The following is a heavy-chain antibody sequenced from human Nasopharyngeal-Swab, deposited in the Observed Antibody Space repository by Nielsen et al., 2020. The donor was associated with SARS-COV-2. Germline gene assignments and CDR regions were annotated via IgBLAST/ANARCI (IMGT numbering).Heavy chain of an antibody. CDR3: AKDKRYFDWDGMDV. J-gene: IGHJ6*02. CDR1: GFTFSSYG. Sequence: GESLKISCAASGFTFSSYGMHWVRQAPGKGLEWVAVISYDGSNKYYADSVKGRFTISRDNSKNTLYLQMYSLRAEDTAVYYCAKDKRYFDWDGMDVWGQGTTVTVSS. CDR2: ISYDGSNK. V-gene: IGHV3-30*18. D-gene: IGHD3-9*01.